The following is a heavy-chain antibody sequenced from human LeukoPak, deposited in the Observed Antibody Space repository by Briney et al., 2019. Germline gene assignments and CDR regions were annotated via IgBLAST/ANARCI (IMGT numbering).Heavy chain of an antibody. CDR1: GGSISSGSYF. J-gene: IGHJ5*02. V-gene: IGHV4-61*02. D-gene: IGHD3-22*01. Sequence: SETLSLTCTVSGGSISSGSYFWSWIRQPAGKGLEWIGRIYSSGSTNYNPSLKSRVTMSIDTSKIQFSLKLSSVTAADTAVYYCARVEGHRNYYDSSGYYWFDPWGQGILVTVSS. CDR2: IYSSGST. CDR3: ARVEGHRNYYDSSGYYWFDP.